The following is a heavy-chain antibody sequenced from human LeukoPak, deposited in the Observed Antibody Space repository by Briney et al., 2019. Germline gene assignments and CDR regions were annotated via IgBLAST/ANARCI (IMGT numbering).Heavy chain of an antibody. CDR2: INHSGST. J-gene: IGHJ6*02. Sequence: SETLSLTCAVYGGSFSGYYWSWIRQPPGKRLEWIGEINHSGSTNYNPSLKSRVTISVDTSKNQFSLKLSSVTAADTAVYYCAREDPQTTVPEGMDVWGQGTTVTVSS. CDR1: GGSFSGYY. CDR3: AREDPQTTVPEGMDV. V-gene: IGHV4-34*01. D-gene: IGHD4-17*01.